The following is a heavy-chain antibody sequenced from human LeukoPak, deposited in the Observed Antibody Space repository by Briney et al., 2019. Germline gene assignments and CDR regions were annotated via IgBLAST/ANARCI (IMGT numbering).Heavy chain of an antibody. J-gene: IGHJ4*02. Sequence: ASVKLCCKASGYTFTVYYMHWVRHAPGQGLEWMGWINPNSGGTKYAQKFQGRVTMTRDTSISTAYMELSSLRSEDTAVYYCASSDYWGQGILVTVSS. CDR2: INPNSGGT. CDR3: ASSDY. V-gene: IGHV1-2*02. CDR1: GYTFTVYY.